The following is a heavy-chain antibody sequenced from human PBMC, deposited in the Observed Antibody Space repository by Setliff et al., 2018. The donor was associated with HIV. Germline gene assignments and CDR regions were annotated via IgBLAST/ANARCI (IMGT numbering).Heavy chain of an antibody. V-gene: IGHV1-69*10. D-gene: IGHD6-19*01. J-gene: IGHJ4*02. CDR1: GGTISSYT. Sequence: SVKVSCKASGGTISSYTVSWVRQAPGQGLEWMGGIIPIVGRVNYAQKFEARLTITADTSTNTAYMELSNLGSEDTAIHYCARATTRSYNSVWGQGTLVTVSS. CDR3: ARATTRSYNSV. CDR2: IIPIVGRV.